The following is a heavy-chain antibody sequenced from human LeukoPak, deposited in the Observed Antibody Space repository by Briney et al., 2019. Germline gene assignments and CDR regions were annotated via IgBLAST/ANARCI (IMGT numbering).Heavy chain of an antibody. J-gene: IGHJ4*02. V-gene: IGHV3-23*01. Sequence: PGGSLRLSCAASGFTFSSYAMSWVRQASGKGLEWVSAISGSGGSTYYADSVKGRFTISRDNSKNTLYLQMNSLRAEDTAVYYCAKHFTRSRTALDYWGQGTLVTVSS. D-gene: IGHD3-10*01. CDR3: AKHFTRSRTALDY. CDR2: ISGSGGST. CDR1: GFTFSSYA.